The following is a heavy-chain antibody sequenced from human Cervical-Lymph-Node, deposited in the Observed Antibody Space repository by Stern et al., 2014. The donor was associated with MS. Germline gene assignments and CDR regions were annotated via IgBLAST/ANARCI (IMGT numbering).Heavy chain of an antibody. D-gene: IGHD2-2*01. CDR3: ARESAASTYAMDV. CDR1: GSTFSSYR. V-gene: IGHV3-48*01. J-gene: IGHJ6*02. Sequence: EVQLVPSGGGLFQPGGSLRLPCAAPGSTFSSYRRNWVRTRPGKGLQWVSYISDTRNTIYYADSVRGRFTISRDNAKNSLFLQMDSLRAEDTAVYYCARESAASTYAMDVWGQGTKVTVSS. CDR2: ISDTRNTI.